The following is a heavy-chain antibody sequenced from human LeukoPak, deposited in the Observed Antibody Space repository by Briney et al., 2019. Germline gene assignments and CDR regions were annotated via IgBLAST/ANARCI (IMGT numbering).Heavy chain of an antibody. D-gene: IGHD2-2*01. J-gene: IGHJ4*02. CDR1: GFTFSNFA. V-gene: IGHV3-23*01. CDR2: ISGSGGST. CDR3: AKDREGYCSSSTSSLLDY. Sequence: GGSLRLSCAASGFTFSNFAMSWVRQAPGKGLEWVSAISGSGGSTYYADSVKGRFTISRDNSKNTLYLQMNSLRAEDTAAYYCAKDREGYCSSSTSSLLDYWGQGTLVTVSS.